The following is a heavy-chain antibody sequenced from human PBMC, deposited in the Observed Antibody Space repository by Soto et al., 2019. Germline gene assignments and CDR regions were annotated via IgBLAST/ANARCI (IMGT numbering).Heavy chain of an antibody. J-gene: IGHJ4*02. V-gene: IGHV4-59*01. CDR2: ISYSGTT. D-gene: IGHD5-18*01. CDR1: GGSISSYY. CDR3: ARASASYSYFDY. Sequence: SETLSLTCTVSGGSISSYYWSWIRQPPGKGLEWIGYISYSGTTDYNPSLKSRVTISVDTSKNLFSLKLTSVTAADTAMYYCARASASYSYFDYWGQGTLVTVSS.